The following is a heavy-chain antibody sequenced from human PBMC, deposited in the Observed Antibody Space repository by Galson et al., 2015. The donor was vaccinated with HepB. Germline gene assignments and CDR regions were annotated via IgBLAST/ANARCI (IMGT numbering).Heavy chain of an antibody. J-gene: IGHJ6*03. Sequence: SVKVSCKASGGTFSSYAISWVRQAPGQGLEWMGGIIPIFGTANYAQKFQGRVTITADESTSTAYMELSSLRSEDTAVYYCARGSEYSGYQIPYYYYYMDVWGKGTTVTVSS. V-gene: IGHV1-69*13. CDR1: GGTFSSYA. CDR2: IIPIFGTA. CDR3: ARGSEYSGYQIPYYYYYMDV. D-gene: IGHD5-12*01.